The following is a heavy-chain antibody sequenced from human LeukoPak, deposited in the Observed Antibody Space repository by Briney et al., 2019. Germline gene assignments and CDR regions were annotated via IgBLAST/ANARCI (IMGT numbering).Heavy chain of an antibody. CDR1: GGTFSSYA. CDR3: ARVLLERGYSYGSGLDYYGMDV. CDR2: IIPIFGTA. V-gene: IGHV1-69*01. J-gene: IGHJ6*04. D-gene: IGHD5-18*01. Sequence: LVKVSCKASGGTFSSYAISWVRQAPGQGLEWMGGIIPIFGTANYAQKFQGRVTITADESTSTAYMELSSLRSEDTAVYYCARVLLERGYSYGSGLDYYGMDVWGKGTTVTVSS.